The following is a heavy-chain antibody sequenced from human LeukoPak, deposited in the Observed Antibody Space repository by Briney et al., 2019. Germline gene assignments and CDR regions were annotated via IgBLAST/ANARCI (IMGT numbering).Heavy chain of an antibody. J-gene: IGHJ4*02. CDR3: VKEPHYYDRSGYF. Sequence: GGSLRLSCAASGFTFDDYAMHCVRQAPGKGLEWVSLIGGDGGSTYYADSVKGRFTISRDNSKNSLFLQMKSLRTDDTALYYCVKEPHYYDRSGYFWGQGTLVTVSS. D-gene: IGHD3-22*01. CDR2: IGGDGGST. V-gene: IGHV3-43*02. CDR1: GFTFDDYA.